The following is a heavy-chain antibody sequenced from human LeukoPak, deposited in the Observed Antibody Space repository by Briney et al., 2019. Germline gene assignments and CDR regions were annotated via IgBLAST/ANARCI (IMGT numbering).Heavy chain of an antibody. Sequence: GGSLRLSCAASGFTFSSYAMSWVRQAPGKGLEWVSAISGSGGSTYYADSVKGRFTISRDNSKNTLYLQMNSLGAEDTAVYYCARYSGYDYYYYYGMDVWGQGTTVTVSS. CDR1: GFTFSSYA. CDR2: ISGSGGST. J-gene: IGHJ6*02. V-gene: IGHV3-23*01. CDR3: ARYSGYDYYYYYGMDV. D-gene: IGHD5-12*01.